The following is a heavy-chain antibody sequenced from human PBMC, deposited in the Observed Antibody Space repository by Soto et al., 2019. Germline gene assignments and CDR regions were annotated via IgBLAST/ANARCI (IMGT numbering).Heavy chain of an antibody. CDR2: VTPDGTDT. CDR3: ARDSADSTPLDY. J-gene: IGHJ4*02. Sequence: EVQLVESGGGLVQPGGSLRLSCAASGFSLTKYYMHWVRQVPGRGLVWLSYVTPDGTDTVHADSVRGRFTISRDTAKNTLFLQMNSLRAEDTAVYFWARDSADSTPLDYWGQGTLVTVSS. D-gene: IGHD6-25*01. V-gene: IGHV3-74*01. CDR1: GFSLTKYY.